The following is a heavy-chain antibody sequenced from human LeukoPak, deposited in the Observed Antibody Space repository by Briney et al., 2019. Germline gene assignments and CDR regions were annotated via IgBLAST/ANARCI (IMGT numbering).Heavy chain of an antibody. D-gene: IGHD3-22*01. CDR1: GYTFTSNG. V-gene: IGHV1-18*01. CDR3: AGNLLTNSGYYCPIDY. CDR2: ISAYNGNT. J-gene: IGHJ4*02. Sequence: ASVKVSCKASGYTFTSNGISWVRQAPGQGLEWMGWISAYNGNTNYAQKRQGRVTMTTDTSTSTAYMELRSLRSDDTAVYYCAGNLLTNSGYYCPIDYGGQGTLVTVSS.